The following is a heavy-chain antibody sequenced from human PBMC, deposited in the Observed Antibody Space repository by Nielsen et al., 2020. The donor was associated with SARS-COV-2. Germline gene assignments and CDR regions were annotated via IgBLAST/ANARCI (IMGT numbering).Heavy chain of an antibody. CDR2: VNPVDGST. Sequence: ASVKVSCKASGYPFSSVYIYWVRQAPGKGLEWMGIVNPVDGSTNYVQKFQGRVTMTRDTSTSTVYMELSSLRSEDTAVYYCARGGFSRTPNIDFWGQGTLVTVSS. CDR1: GYPFSSVY. CDR3: ARGGFSRTPNIDF. J-gene: IGHJ4*02. D-gene: IGHD6-13*01. V-gene: IGHV1-46*01.